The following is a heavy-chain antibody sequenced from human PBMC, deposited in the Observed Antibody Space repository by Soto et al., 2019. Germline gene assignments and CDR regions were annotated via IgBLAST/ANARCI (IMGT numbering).Heavy chain of an antibody. J-gene: IGHJ4*02. CDR3: ARSRLEQYFFDY. Sequence: PSETLSLTCAVSDDSINSGDYSWSWIRQPPGKGLEWIAYISDSGNTNYNPSLKSRVTISVDTSKNQFSLKLSSVTAADTAVYYCARSRLEQYFFDYWGQGTLVTVSS. V-gene: IGHV4-30-2*01. CDR2: ISDSGNT. CDR1: DDSINSGDYS.